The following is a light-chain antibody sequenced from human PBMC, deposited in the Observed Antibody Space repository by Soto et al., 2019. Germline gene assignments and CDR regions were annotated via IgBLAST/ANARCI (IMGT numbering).Light chain of an antibody. CDR2: SDD. J-gene: IGLJ3*02. Sequence: QSVLTQPPSASGTPGQRVTISCSGSSSNIGSEYVVWYQHLPGTAPKLLIYSDDQRPSGVPDRFSGSKSGTSASLAISGLQSEDEADYYCSAWDDSLNGVMFGGGTKLTVL. CDR1: SSNIGSEY. V-gene: IGLV1-44*01. CDR3: SAWDDSLNGVM.